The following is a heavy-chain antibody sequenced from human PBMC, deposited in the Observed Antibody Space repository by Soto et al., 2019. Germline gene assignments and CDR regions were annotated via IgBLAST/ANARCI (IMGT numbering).Heavy chain of an antibody. CDR1: GFTFSSYA. CDR3: ARDSSSSWTRGGYYYGMDV. CDR2: ISGSGGST. D-gene: IGHD6-13*01. V-gene: IGHV3-23*01. J-gene: IGHJ6*02. Sequence: PGGSLRLSCAASGFTFSSYAMSWVRQAPGKGLEWVSAISGSGGSTYYADSVKGRFTISRDNSKNTLYLQMNSLRAEDTAVYYCARDSSSSWTRGGYYYGMDVWGQGTTVTVSS.